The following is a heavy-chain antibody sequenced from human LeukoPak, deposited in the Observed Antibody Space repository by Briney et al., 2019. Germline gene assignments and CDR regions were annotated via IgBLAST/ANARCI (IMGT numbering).Heavy chain of an antibody. CDR1: GDSISSRSYY. CDR2: ISYTGST. D-gene: IGHD6-13*01. Sequence: SETLSLTCTVSGDSISSRSYYWGWIRQPPGQGLEWIGHISYTGSTYYNPSLKSRVTISVDTSKNQFSLQLRSVTAADTAVYYCASLSDETYSSSWYAFDYWGQGTLVTVSS. CDR3: ASLSDETYSSSWYAFDY. J-gene: IGHJ4*02. V-gene: IGHV4-39*07.